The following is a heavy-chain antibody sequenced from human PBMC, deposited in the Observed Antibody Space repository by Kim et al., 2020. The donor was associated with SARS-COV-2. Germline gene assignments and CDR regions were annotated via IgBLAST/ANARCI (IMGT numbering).Heavy chain of an antibody. CDR3: ARQGYDSSGYSENPGDFDY. CDR2: IDPSDSYT. V-gene: IGHV5-10-1*01. D-gene: IGHD3-22*01. J-gene: IGHJ4*02. CDR1: GYSFTSYW. Sequence: GESLKISCKGSGYSFTSYWISWVRQMPGKGLEWMGRIDPSDSYTNYSPSFQGHVTISADKSISTAYLQWSSLKASDTAMYYCARQGYDSSGYSENPGDFDYWGQGTLVTVSS.